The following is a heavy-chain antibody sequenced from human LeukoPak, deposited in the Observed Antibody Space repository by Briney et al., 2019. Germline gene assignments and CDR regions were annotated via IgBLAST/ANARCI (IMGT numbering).Heavy chain of an antibody. CDR1: GFTFSSYG. D-gene: IGHD4-17*01. CDR3: ARFPTVTTMGY. J-gene: IGHJ4*02. Sequence: GGSLRLSCAASGFTFSSYGVNWVRQAPGKGLEWVSYISNSGSTIHYADSVKGRFTVSRDNAKKSLYLQMNSLRAEDTGVYYCARFPTVTTMGYWGQGTLVTVSS. CDR2: ISNSGSTI. V-gene: IGHV3-48*03.